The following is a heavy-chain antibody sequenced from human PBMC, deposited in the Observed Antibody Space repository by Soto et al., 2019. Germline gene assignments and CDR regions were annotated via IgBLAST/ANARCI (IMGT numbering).Heavy chain of an antibody. Sequence: QVQLQESGSGLVKPSETLSLTCTVSGGSISSYYWSWIRQPPGKGLEWIGYIYYSGSTNYNPSLKSRVTISVDTSKNQFSLKLSSVTGAATAVYYCARGYGDYVSDYSGQGTLVTVSS. V-gene: IGHV4-59*01. D-gene: IGHD4-17*01. CDR2: IYYSGST. CDR1: GGSISSYY. CDR3: ARGYGDYVSDY. J-gene: IGHJ4*02.